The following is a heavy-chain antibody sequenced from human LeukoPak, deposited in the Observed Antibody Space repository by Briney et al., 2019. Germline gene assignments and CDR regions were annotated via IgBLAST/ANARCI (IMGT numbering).Heavy chain of an antibody. CDR3: ARDLMAVAGNFDY. Sequence: ASVKVSCKASGYTFTGYYMHWVRQAPGQGLEWMGWINPNSGGTNYAQKFQGRVTMTTDTSTSTAYMELRSLRSDDTAVYYCARDLMAVAGNFDYWGQGTLVTVSS. CDR1: GYTFTGYY. J-gene: IGHJ4*02. CDR2: INPNSGGT. D-gene: IGHD6-19*01. V-gene: IGHV1-2*02.